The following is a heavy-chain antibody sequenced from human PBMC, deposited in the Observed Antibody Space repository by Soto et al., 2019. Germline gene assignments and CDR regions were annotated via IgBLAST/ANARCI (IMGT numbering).Heavy chain of an antibody. Sequence: GASVKVSYKASGYTFTSYYMHWVRQAPGQGLEWMGIINPSGGSTSYAQKFQGRVTMTRDTSTSTVYMELSSLRSEDTAVYYCAREGRTTVPSYYFDYWGQGSLFTVSS. CDR3: AREGRTTVPSYYFDY. J-gene: IGHJ4*02. CDR2: INPSGGST. D-gene: IGHD4-17*01. V-gene: IGHV1-46*01. CDR1: GYTFTSYY.